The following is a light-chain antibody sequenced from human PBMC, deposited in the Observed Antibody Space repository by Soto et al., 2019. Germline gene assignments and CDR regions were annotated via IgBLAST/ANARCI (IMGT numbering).Light chain of an antibody. CDR3: QQYNSYSLP. CDR2: KAS. J-gene: IGKJ4*01. V-gene: IGKV1-5*03. CDR1: QSISSW. Sequence: DIQMTQSPSTLSASVGDSVTITCRASQSISSWLAWYQQKPGKAPKLLIYKASSLESGVPSRFSGSGSRTEFTLTIRSLQPDDFATYCCQQYNSYSLPFGGGTKVEIK.